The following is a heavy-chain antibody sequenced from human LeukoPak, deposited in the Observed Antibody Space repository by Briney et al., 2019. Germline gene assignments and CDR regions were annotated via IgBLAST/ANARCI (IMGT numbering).Heavy chain of an antibody. CDR2: IYPSGNT. CDR3: GRVRMLGSSNWFGP. Sequence: SETLSLTCTVSAVSISNFYWHWIRQPAGKGLEWIGRIYPSGNTDYNPSLRSRVNISVDKSKNQFTLDLRSVTAADTAVYFCGRVRMLGSSNWFGPWGQGTLVTVS. CDR1: AVSISNFY. J-gene: IGHJ5*02. V-gene: IGHV4-4*07. D-gene: IGHD1-26*01.